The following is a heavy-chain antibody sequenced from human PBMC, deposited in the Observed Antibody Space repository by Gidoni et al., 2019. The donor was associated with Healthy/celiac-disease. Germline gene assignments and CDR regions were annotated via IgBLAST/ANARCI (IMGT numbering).Heavy chain of an antibody. V-gene: IGHV4-39*07. CDR1: GGSISSSSYY. CDR3: ALVRGVYDAFDI. J-gene: IGHJ3*02. Sequence: QLQLQESGPGLVKPSKTLSLPCTVSGGSISSSSYYWGWIRQPPGKGLEWIGSIYYSGSTYYNPSLKSRVTISVDTSKNQFSLKLSSVTAADTAVYYCALVRGVYDAFDIWGQGTMVTVSS. D-gene: IGHD3-10*01. CDR2: IYYSGST.